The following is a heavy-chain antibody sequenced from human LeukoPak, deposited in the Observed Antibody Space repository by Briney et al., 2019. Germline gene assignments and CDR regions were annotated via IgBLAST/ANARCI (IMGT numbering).Heavy chain of an antibody. Sequence: TSETLSLTCTVSGGSISSYYWSWIRQPPGKGLEWIGEINHSGSTNYNPSLKSRVTISVDTSKNQFSLKLSSVTAADTAVYYCARHHYDFWSGYPNWFDPWGQGTLVTVSS. J-gene: IGHJ5*02. D-gene: IGHD3-3*01. V-gene: IGHV4-34*01. CDR1: GGSISSYY. CDR3: ARHHYDFWSGYPNWFDP. CDR2: INHSGST.